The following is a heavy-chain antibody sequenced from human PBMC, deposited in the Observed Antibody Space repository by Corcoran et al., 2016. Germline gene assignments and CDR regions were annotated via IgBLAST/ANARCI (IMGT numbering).Heavy chain of an antibody. J-gene: IGHJ6*02. CDR3: AREGGLNVDTAMVAYYGMDV. CDR1: GYTFTGYY. V-gene: IGHV1-2*02. D-gene: IGHD5-18*01. CDR2: INPNSGGT. Sequence: QVQLVQSGAEVKKPGASVKVSCKASGYTFTGYYMYWVRQAPGQGLEWMGWINPNSGGTNYAQKFQGRVTMTRDTSISTAYMEMSRLRSDDTAVYYCAREGGLNVDTAMVAYYGMDVWGQGTTVTVSS.